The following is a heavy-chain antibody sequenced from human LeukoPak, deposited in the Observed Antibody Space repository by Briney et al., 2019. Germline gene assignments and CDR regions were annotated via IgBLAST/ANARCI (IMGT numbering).Heavy chain of an antibody. CDR3: AKQLGYCSDGSCYFPY. D-gene: IGHD2-15*01. J-gene: IGHJ4*02. CDR1: GFTFSDYY. V-gene: IGHV3-23*01. Sequence: RPGGSLRLSCAASGFTFSDYYMSWIRQAPGKGLEWVSAISNNGGYTYYADSVQGRFTISRDNSKSTLCLQMNSLRAEDTAVYYCAKQLGYCSDGSCYFPYWGQGTLVTVSS. CDR2: ISNNGGYT.